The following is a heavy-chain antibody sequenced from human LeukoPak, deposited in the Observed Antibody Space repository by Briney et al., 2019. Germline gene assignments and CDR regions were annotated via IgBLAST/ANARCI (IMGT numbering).Heavy chain of an antibody. D-gene: IGHD6-19*01. J-gene: IGHJ5*01. CDR3: AKPISGGLAVTADWFHP. V-gene: IGHV3-23*01. CDR1: GFAFSFFA. Sequence: GGSLRLSCAASGFAFSFFAMSWLRQPPGKGLEWVSTINANSGTTPYAASVRGRFTISRDNSKNTLYLQVNTLRADDTATYYCAKPISGGLAVTADWFHPWGQGTLVVVSS. CDR2: INANSGTT.